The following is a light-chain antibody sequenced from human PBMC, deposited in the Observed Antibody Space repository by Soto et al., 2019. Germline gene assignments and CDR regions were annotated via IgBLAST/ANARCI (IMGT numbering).Light chain of an antibody. CDR1: SSNIGSNS. CDR3: QSYDSSHVV. CDR2: GNS. J-gene: IGLJ2*01. Sequence: QSVLTQPPSASGTPGQRVTISCSGSSSNIGSNSVNWYQQLPGTAPKLLIYGNSNRPSGVPDRFSGSKSGTSASLAITGLQAEDEADYYCQSYDSSHVVFGGGTQLTVL. V-gene: IGLV1-44*01.